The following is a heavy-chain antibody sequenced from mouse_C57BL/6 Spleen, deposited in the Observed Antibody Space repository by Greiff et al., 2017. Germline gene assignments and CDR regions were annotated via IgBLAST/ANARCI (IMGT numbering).Heavy chain of an antibody. V-gene: IGHV2-5*01. J-gene: IGHJ1*03. CDR2: IWGGGST. CDR3: ANNYCGSSSDWYFDV. D-gene: IGHD1-1*01. Sequence: VQLQQSGPGLVQPSQSLSITCTVSGFSLTSYGVHWVRQSPGKGLEWLGVIWGGGSTDYNEAFMSRLSITKDNSKSHVFFNMNSTQANYTAIYYCANNYCGSSSDWYFDVWGTGTTVTVSS. CDR1: GFSLTSYG.